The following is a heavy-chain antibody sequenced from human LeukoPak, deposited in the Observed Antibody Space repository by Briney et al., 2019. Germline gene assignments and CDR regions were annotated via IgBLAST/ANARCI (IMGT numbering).Heavy chain of an antibody. Sequence: SETLSLTCSVSGGSIRDYSWSWIRQPPPKGLEWIGYVFYTGSTNFDPSLKSRVTMSTNTSNHQFALKLTSVAAADTAVYYCASHFGSGFDSWGQGTQVTVSS. J-gene: IGHJ4*02. V-gene: IGHV4-59*01. CDR3: ASHFGSGFDS. D-gene: IGHD3-10*01. CDR2: VFYTGST. CDR1: GGSIRDYS.